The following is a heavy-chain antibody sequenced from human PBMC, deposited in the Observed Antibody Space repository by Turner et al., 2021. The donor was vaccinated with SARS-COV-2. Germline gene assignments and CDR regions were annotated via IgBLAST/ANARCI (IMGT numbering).Heavy chain of an antibody. CDR1: GLTVSSNY. CDR2: IYSGGST. J-gene: IGHJ6*02. Sequence: EVQLADSGGGLTQPGGSLRLSCAASGLTVSSNYMSWVRQAPGKGLEWVSVIYSGGSTYYADSVKGRFTISRDNSKNTLYLQMNSLRAEDTAVYYCARDLYYYGMDVWGQGTTVTVSS. CDR3: ARDLYYYGMDV. V-gene: IGHV3-53*01.